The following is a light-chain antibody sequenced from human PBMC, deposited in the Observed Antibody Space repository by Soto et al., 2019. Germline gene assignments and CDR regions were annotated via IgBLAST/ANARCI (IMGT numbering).Light chain of an antibody. CDR2: EVS. J-gene: IGLJ1*01. Sequence: QSALTQPASVSGSPGQSITISCTGTSSDVGFYNYVFWYQQHPGKAPKLIISEVSNRPSGVSNRFSGSKSGNTASLTISGLQAEDEADYYCSSFTSSDTYVFGTGTKLTVL. CDR3: SSFTSSDTYV. V-gene: IGLV2-14*01. CDR1: SSDVGFYNY.